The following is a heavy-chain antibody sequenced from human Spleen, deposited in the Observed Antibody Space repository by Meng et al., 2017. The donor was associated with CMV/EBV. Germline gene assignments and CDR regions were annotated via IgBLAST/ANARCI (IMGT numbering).Heavy chain of an antibody. Sequence: QGQWVRAGDGVKKPGSSVKVSCKASGGTFSSYAISWVRQAPGQGLEWMGGIIPIFGTANYAQKFQGRVTITADESTSTAYMELSRLRSDDTAVYYCARDLGLYYYGSGSSDYWGQGTLVTVSS. D-gene: IGHD3-10*01. V-gene: IGHV1-69*12. CDR2: IIPIFGTA. CDR1: GGTFSSYA. J-gene: IGHJ4*02. CDR3: ARDLGLYYYGSGSSDY.